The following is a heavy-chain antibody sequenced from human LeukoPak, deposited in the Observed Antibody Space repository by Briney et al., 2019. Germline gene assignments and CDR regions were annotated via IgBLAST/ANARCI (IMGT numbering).Heavy chain of an antibody. V-gene: IGHV3-23*01. CDR2: INTGETT. CDR3: AKGSFDV. J-gene: IGHJ3*01. CDR1: GFNVGTYA. Sequence: GGSLRLSCAASGFNVGTYAMSWVRQAPGRGLEWVSCINTGETTFYADSVKGRFTISRDNSNLYLPMTSLRDEDTALYYCAKGSFDVWGQGTVVIVSS.